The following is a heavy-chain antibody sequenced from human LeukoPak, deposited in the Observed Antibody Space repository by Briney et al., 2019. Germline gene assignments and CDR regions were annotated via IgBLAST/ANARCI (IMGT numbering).Heavy chain of an antibody. CDR2: ISSSGRTI. CDR3: ARTKSENAYGQHHGLDN. CDR1: GITFSDHY. J-gene: IGHJ4*02. Sequence: GGSLRLSCAASGITFSDHYMNWIRQAPGKGLRWVSYISSSGRTIDYADSVKGRFTISRDNAKKALYLQMNSLRTEDAAVYYCARTKSENAYGQHHGLDNWGQGILVTVSS. D-gene: IGHD3-10*01. V-gene: IGHV3-11*01.